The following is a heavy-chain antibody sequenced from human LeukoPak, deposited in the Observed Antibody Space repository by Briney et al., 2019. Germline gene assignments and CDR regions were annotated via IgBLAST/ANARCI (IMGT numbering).Heavy chain of an antibody. Sequence: PGGSLRLSCAASGFTFSSYSMNWVRQAPGKGLELVSYISSISTIYYADSVKGRFTISRDSATNSLYLQINSLRDEDTAVYYCARGRPVVNYFDYWGQETLVTVSS. V-gene: IGHV3-48*02. D-gene: IGHD2-15*01. CDR1: GFTFSSYS. J-gene: IGHJ4*02. CDR3: ARGRPVVNYFDY. CDR2: ISSISTI.